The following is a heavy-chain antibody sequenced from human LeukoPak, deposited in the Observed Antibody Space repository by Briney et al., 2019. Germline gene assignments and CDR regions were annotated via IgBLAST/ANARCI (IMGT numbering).Heavy chain of an antibody. CDR2: ISSSSSYI. J-gene: IGHJ4*02. V-gene: IGHV3-21*01. CDR3: ARDNGVITEAY. D-gene: IGHD3-22*01. Sequence: GGSLRLSCAASGFTFSSYSMNWVRQAPGKGLEWVSSISSSSSYIYYADSVKGRFTISRDNAKNSLYLQMNSPRAEDTAVYYCARDNGVITEAYWGQGTLVTVSS. CDR1: GFTFSSYS.